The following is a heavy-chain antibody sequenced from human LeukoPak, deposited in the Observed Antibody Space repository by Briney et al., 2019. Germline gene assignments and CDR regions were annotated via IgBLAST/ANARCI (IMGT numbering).Heavy chain of an antibody. D-gene: IGHD2/OR15-2a*01. CDR1: GITFTKAY. CDR3: AGHHPRNTVDF. V-gene: IGHV4-59*08. CDR2: ISDIGSI. Sequence: GSLRLSCAASGITFTKAYMSWIRQPPGKGLEWIAYISDIGSINYNPSLKSRVTISLDTSKNQCSLKLSSVTAADTAVYYCAGHHPRNTVDFWGQGTLVTVSS. J-gene: IGHJ4*02.